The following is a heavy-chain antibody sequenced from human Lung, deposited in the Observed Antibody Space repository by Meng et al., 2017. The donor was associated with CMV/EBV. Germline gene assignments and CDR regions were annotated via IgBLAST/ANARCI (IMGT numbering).Heavy chain of an antibody. J-gene: IGHJ4*02. Sequence: GFAFSGSAMDWDRQASGKGLEWVGRIRSKANSNATAYAASVKGRFTISRDDSKNTAYLQMNSLKTEDTAVYYCTSPGGGSSWYGYWGQGTLVTVSS. D-gene: IGHD6-13*01. CDR1: GFAFSGSA. CDR3: TSPGGGSSWYGY. CDR2: IRSKANSNAT. V-gene: IGHV3-73*01.